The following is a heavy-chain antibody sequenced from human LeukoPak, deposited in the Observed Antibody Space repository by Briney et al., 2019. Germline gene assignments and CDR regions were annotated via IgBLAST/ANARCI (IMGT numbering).Heavy chain of an antibody. CDR1: GFTFSSYS. J-gene: IGHJ3*02. CDR3: ARGGSYLSAFDI. D-gene: IGHD1-26*01. CDR2: IRYDGSNK. V-gene: IGHV3-30*02. Sequence: GGSLRLSCAASGFTFSSYSMNWIRQAPGEGLEWVAFIRYDGSNKYQADSVKGRFTISRDNSKNTLYLQMNSLRAEDTAVYYCARGGSYLSAFDIWGQGTMVTVS.